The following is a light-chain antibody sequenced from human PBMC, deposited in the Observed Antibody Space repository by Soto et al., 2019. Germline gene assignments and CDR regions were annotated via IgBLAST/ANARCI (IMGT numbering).Light chain of an antibody. J-gene: IGLJ1*01. CDR1: SSNIGAGYD. CDR3: QSYDISLSAYV. CDR2: GNI. V-gene: IGLV1-40*01. Sequence: QSVLAQPPSVSGALGQKVTISCTGSSSNIGAGYDLHWYQQLPGTAPKLLLYGNINRPSGVPDRFSGSKSGTSASLAITGLQAEDEADYYCQSYDISLSAYVFGTGTKVTVL.